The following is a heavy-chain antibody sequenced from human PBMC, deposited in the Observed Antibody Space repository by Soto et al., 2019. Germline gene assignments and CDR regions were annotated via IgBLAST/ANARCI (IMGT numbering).Heavy chain of an antibody. J-gene: IGHJ4*02. CDR2: ISYDGSNK. CDR3: AKGQYCSGGSCYFNPSDY. CDR1: GFTFSSFG. Sequence: QVQLVESGGGVVQPGRSLRLSCAASGFTFSSFGMHWVRQAPGKGLEWVAVISYDGSNKKYADSVKGRFTISRDNSXXTXDLQMNSLRVEDTAVYYCAKGQYCSGGSCYFNPSDYWGQGSLVTVSS. D-gene: IGHD2-15*01. V-gene: IGHV3-30*18.